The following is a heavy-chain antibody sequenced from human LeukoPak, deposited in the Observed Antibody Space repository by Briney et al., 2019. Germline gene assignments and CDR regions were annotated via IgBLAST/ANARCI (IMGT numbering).Heavy chain of an antibody. V-gene: IGHV3-9*01. Sequence: PGGSLRLSCAASGFTFDDYAMHWVRQAPGKGLEWVSGISWNSGNIDYADSVKGRFTISRDNAKNSLYLQMNSLRAEDTALYYCAKGGIHRGYYYYYMDVWGKGTTVTISS. J-gene: IGHJ6*03. CDR3: AKGGIHRGYYYYYMDV. D-gene: IGHD6-13*01. CDR1: GFTFDDYA. CDR2: ISWNSGNI.